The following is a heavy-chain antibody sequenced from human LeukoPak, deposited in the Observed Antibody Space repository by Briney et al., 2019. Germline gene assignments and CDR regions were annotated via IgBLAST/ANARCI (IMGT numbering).Heavy chain of an antibody. V-gene: IGHV4-59*01. J-gene: IGHJ6*03. CDR3: ARGVIYYYYMDV. CDR2: ICYSGST. Sequence: SETLFLTCTVSGGSISSYYWSWIRQPPGKGLEWIGYICYSGSTNYNPSLKSRVTISVDTSKNQFSLKLSSVTAADTAVYYCARGVIYYYYMDVWGKGTTVTISS. D-gene: IGHD2/OR15-2a*01. CDR1: GGSISSYY.